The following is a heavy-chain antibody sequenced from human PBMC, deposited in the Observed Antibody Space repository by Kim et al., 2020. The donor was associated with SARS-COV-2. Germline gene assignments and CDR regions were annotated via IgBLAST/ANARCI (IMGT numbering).Heavy chain of an antibody. D-gene: IGHD6-19*01. CDR3: ARTGQWLPPFFDY. CDR1: GGSFSGYY. V-gene: IGHV4-34*01. Sequence: SETLSLTCAIYGGSFSGYYWSWIRQPPGKGLEWIGEINHSGSTNYNPSLKSRVTISVDTSKNQFSLKLSSVTAADTAVYYCARTGQWLPPFFDYWGQGTLVTVSS. J-gene: IGHJ4*02. CDR2: INHSGST.